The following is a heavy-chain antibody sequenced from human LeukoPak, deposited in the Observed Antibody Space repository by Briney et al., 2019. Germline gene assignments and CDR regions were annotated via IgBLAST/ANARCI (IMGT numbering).Heavy chain of an antibody. D-gene: IGHD2-2*01. CDR2: IYYSGCT. J-gene: IGHJ6*02. V-gene: IGHV4-31*03. CDR1: GGSISSGGYY. CDR3: ARVSRVVPAAISSYYYYGMDV. Sequence: SETLSLTCTVSGGSISSGGYYWSWIRQHPGKGLEWIGYIYYSGCTYYNPSLKSRVTISVDTSKNQFSLKLSSVTAADTAVYYCARVSRVVPAAISSYYYYGMDVWGQGTTVTVSS.